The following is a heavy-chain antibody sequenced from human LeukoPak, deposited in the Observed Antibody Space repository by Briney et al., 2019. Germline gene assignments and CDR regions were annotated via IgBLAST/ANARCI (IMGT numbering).Heavy chain of an antibody. CDR1: GGSISDYY. CDR2: IYCSGST. Sequence: SETLSLTCTVSGGSISDYYWSWIRQSPGKGLEYIGYIYCSGSTNYNPSLKSRVTISVDTSKNQFSLKLTSVTAADTAVYYCARSFYYGSGTYPPAAFDIWGQGTVVTVSS. V-gene: IGHV4-59*08. D-gene: IGHD3-10*01. J-gene: IGHJ3*02. CDR3: ARSFYYGSGTYPPAAFDI.